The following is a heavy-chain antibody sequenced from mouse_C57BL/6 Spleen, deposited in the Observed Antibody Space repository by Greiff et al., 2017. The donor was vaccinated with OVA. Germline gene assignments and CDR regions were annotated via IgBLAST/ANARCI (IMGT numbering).Heavy chain of an antibody. CDR3: ARSRYGSSHYYYAMDY. D-gene: IGHD1-1*01. CDR1: GYAFTNYL. Sequence: QVQLQQSGAELVRPGTSVKVSCKASGYAFTNYLIEWVKQRPGQGLEWTGVINPGSGGTNYNEKFKGKATLTADKSSSTAYMQLSSLTSEDSAVYFCARSRYGSSHYYYAMDYWGQGTSVTVSS. V-gene: IGHV1-54*01. CDR2: INPGSGGT. J-gene: IGHJ4*01.